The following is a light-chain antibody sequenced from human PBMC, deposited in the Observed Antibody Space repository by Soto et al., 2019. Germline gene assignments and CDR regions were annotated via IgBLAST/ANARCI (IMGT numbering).Light chain of an antibody. J-gene: IGKJ5*01. CDR2: DAS. Sequence: EIVLTQSPATPSLSPGERATLSCRASQSVSSYLAWYQQKPGQAPRLLIYDASNRATGIPARFSGSGSGTDFTLTISSLEPEDFAVYYCQQRSNWPATFGQGTRLEI. CDR3: QQRSNWPAT. V-gene: IGKV3-11*01. CDR1: QSVSSY.